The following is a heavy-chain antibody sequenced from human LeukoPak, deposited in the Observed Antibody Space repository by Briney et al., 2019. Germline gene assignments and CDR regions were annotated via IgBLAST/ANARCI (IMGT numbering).Heavy chain of an antibody. D-gene: IGHD3-3*01. V-gene: IGHV3-23*01. J-gene: IGHJ4*02. CDR3: AKVELSAFYDFWSAPSDY. Sequence: SGGSLRLSCAASGFTFSSYAMSWVRQAPGKGLEWVSAISGSGGSTYYADSVKGRFTISRDNSKNTLYLQMNSLRAEDTAVYYCAKVELSAFYDFWSAPSDYWGQGTLVTVSS. CDR2: ISGSGGST. CDR1: GFTFSSYA.